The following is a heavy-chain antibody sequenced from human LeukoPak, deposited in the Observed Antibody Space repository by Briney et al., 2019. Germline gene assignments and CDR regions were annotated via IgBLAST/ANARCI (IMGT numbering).Heavy chain of an antibody. Sequence: GGSLRLSCAASGFTFSSYIMNWVRQAPGKGSEWVSSISSSSAYIYYADSVKGRFTISRDNAKSSLFLQMNSLRDEDTAVYYCARDPGVAYFAMDVWGQGTTVTVSS. CDR2: ISSSSAYI. D-gene: IGHD5-12*01. J-gene: IGHJ6*02. CDR3: ARDPGVAYFAMDV. V-gene: IGHV3-21*01. CDR1: GFTFSSYI.